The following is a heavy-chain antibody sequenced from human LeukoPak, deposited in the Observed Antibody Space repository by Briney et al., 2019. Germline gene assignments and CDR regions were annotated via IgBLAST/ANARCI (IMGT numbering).Heavy chain of an antibody. Sequence: SETLSLTCTVSGGSISGYYWSWIRQPAEKGLEWIGCIHTSGSTNYNPSLKSRVTMSGDTSKNQFSLRLRSVTAADTAVYYCARAPEFSSGWLLDYWGQGILVTVSS. J-gene: IGHJ4*02. V-gene: IGHV4-4*07. CDR2: IHTSGST. CDR3: ARAPEFSSGWLLDY. CDR1: GGSISGYY. D-gene: IGHD3-22*01.